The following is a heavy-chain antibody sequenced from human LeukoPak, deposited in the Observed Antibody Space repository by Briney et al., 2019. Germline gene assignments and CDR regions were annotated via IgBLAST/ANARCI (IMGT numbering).Heavy chain of an antibody. CDR1: RFTFSSYA. Sequence: LPGGSLRLSCAASRFTFSSYAMSWVRQTPGKGLEWVSVIYSGGSTYYADSVKGRFTISRDNSKNTLYLQMNSLRAEDTAVYYCAREYYYDSSGYGDYWGQGTLVTVSS. CDR3: AREYYYDSSGYGDY. CDR2: IYSGGST. J-gene: IGHJ4*02. V-gene: IGHV3-66*01. D-gene: IGHD3-22*01.